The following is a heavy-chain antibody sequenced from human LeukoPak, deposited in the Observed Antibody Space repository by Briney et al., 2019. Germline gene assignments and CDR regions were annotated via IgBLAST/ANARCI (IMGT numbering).Heavy chain of an antibody. CDR3: ARDISGAMVIYYFHY. CDR2: IGWNGGSI. D-gene: IGHD5-18*01. CDR1: GFTFDDYA. V-gene: IGHV3-9*01. J-gene: IGHJ4*02. Sequence: GRSLRLSCAASGFTFDDYAMHWVRQAPGKGLEWVSGIGWNGGSIGYADSVKGRFTISRDNAKKSLYLQMNSLRPEDTALYYCARDISGAMVIYYFHYWGQGTLVTVSS.